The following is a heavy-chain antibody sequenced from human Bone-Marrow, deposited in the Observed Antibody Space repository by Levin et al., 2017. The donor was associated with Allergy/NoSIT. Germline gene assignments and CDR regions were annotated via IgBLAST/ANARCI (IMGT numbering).Heavy chain of an antibody. CDR2: INPNSGDT. J-gene: IGHJ5*02. D-gene: IGHD2-2*01. Sequence: GESLKISCQASGHTFTGYYIHWVRQAPGQGLEWMGRINPNSGDTNFPQKFQGRVTMTRDTSINTAYMELSRLRSDDTAMYYCAREFYCTSSSCQPRGYGWFDPWGQGTLVTVSS. CDR3: AREFYCTSSSCQPRGYGWFDP. CDR1: GHTFTGYY. V-gene: IGHV1-2*06.